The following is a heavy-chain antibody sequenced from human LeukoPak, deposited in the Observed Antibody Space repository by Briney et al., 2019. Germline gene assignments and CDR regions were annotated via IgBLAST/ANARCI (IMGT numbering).Heavy chain of an antibody. CDR1: GYSISSGFM. J-gene: IGHJ5*02. CDR3: ARDPRWLTPDCNSIGCYVNWFDP. V-gene: IGHV4-38-2*02. CDR2: IYRSGNT. Sequence: SETLSLTCAVSGYSISSGFMWGWIRQPPGKGLEWIGSIYRSGNTYYNPSLKSRITMSVDTSKNQFSLKLSSVTAADTAVYYCARDPRWLTPDCNSIGCYVNWFDPWGQGTLVTVSS. D-gene: IGHD2-2*01.